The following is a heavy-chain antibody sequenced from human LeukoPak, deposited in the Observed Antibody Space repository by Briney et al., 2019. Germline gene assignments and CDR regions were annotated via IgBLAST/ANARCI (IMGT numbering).Heavy chain of an antibody. CDR3: TREKSYGYIRADS. D-gene: IGHD3-16*01. V-gene: IGHV4-61*09. J-gene: IGHJ4*02. CDR2: IYASGGT. CDR1: GGSISSGSYY. Sequence: SQTLSLTCTVSGGSISSGSYYWSWIRQPAGKGLEWIGHIYASGGTKCHPSLESRVTISIDTSKNHLSLRFRTVTAADTAVYYCTREKSYGYIRADSWGQGTLVAVSS.